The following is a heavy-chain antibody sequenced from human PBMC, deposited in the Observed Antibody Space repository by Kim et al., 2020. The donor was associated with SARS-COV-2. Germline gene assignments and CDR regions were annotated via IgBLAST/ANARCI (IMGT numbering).Heavy chain of an antibody. CDR2: T. Sequence: TNYTPSRKSRVTISVDTSKNQFSLKLSSVTAADTAVYYCARGSSSNFFDYWGQGTLVTVSS. J-gene: IGHJ4*02. CDR3: ARGSSSNFFDY. V-gene: IGHV4-59*09. D-gene: IGHD6-6*01.